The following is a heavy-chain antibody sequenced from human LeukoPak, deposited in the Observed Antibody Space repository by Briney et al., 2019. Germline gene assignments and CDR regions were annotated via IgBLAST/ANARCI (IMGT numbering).Heavy chain of an antibody. CDR3: AKGGSSGYYHYFDY. Sequence: GGSLRLSCAASGFTFSSYAMSWVRQAPGKGLEWVSAISGSGGSTYYADSVKGRFTISRDNSKNTLYLQMNSPRAEDTAVYYCAKGGSSGYYHYFDYWGQGTLVTVSS. CDR2: ISGSGGST. J-gene: IGHJ4*02. V-gene: IGHV3-23*01. D-gene: IGHD3-22*01. CDR1: GFTFSSYA.